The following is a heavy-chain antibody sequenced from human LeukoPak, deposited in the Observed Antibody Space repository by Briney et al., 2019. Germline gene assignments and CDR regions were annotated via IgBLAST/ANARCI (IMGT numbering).Heavy chain of an antibody. J-gene: IGHJ4*02. CDR2: ISGSGGST. CDR1: GFTFSSYA. CDR3: AKDGSCSSTSCYLGY. V-gene: IGHV3-23*01. D-gene: IGHD2-2*01. Sequence: GGSLRLSCAASGFTFSSYAMSWVRQAPGKGLEWVSAISGSGGSTYYADSVKGWFTISRDNSKNTLYLQMNSLRAEDTAVYYCAKDGSCSSTSCYLGYWGQGTLVTVSS.